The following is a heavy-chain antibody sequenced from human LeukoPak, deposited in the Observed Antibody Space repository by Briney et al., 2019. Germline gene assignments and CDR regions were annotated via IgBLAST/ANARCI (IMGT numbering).Heavy chain of an antibody. CDR3: TKGYYEPFDS. Sequence: SETLSLTCSVSGASVSTLHWNWIRQPPGKGLEWLGNIYYPGTTKYNPSLKSRVTLSMDTSKNQFSLKLTSVTAADTAVYFCTKGYYEPFDSWGQGILVTVSS. J-gene: IGHJ4*02. CDR1: GASVSTLH. D-gene: IGHD3-16*01. V-gene: IGHV4-59*02. CDR2: IYYPGTT.